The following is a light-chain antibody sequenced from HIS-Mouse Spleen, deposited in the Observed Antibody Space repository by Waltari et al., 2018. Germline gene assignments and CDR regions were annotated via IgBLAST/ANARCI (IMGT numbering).Light chain of an antibody. J-gene: IGLJ2*01. CDR3: QVWDSSSDHVV. Sequence: SYVLTLPPSVSVAPGQTARITCGGNNIGSKSVHWYQQKPGQAPVLVVYDDSDRPSGIPGRFSGSNSGNTATLTISRVEAGDEADYYCQVWDSSSDHVVFGGGTKLTVL. CDR2: DDS. CDR1: NIGSKS. V-gene: IGLV3-21*02.